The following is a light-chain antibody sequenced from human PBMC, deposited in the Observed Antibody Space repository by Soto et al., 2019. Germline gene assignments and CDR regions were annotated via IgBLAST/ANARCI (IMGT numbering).Light chain of an antibody. CDR1: QSVSSSY. CDR2: GAS. CDR3: QQYGSSPTYT. Sequence: EIVLTQSPGTLSLSPGERATLSCRANQSVSSSYLASYQQKPGQAPRLLIYGASSRATGIPDRFSGSGSGTDFTLTISRLEPEDFAVYYCQQYGSSPTYTFGQGTKLEIK. V-gene: IGKV3-20*01. J-gene: IGKJ2*01.